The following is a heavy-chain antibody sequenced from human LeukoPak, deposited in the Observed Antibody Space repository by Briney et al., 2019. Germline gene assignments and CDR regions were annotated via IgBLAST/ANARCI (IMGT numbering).Heavy chain of an antibody. CDR1: GYTLTSYA. D-gene: IGHD5-12*01. CDR2: INAGNGNT. CDR3: ARGGGYDSDYYYMDV. J-gene: IGHJ6*03. V-gene: IGHV1-3*03. Sequence: ASVKVSCKASGYTLTSYAMHWVRQAPGQRLEWMGWINAGNGNTKYSQEFQGRVTITRDTSASTAYMELSSLRSEDMAVYYCARGGGYDSDYYYMDVWGKGTTVTVSS.